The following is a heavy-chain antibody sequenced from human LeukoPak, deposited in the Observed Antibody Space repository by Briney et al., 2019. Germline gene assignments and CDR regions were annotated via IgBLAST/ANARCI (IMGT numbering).Heavy chain of an antibody. V-gene: IGHV3-23*01. CDR3: ARDFTADYYDSSGYDH. CDR1: GFTFSSYA. CDR2: ISGSGGST. Sequence: GGSLRLSCAASGFTFSSYAMSWVRQAPGKGLEWVSAISGSGGSTYYADSVKGRFTISRDNSKNTLYLQMNSLRAEDTAVYYCARDFTADYYDSSGYDHWGQGTLVTVSS. D-gene: IGHD3-22*01. J-gene: IGHJ4*02.